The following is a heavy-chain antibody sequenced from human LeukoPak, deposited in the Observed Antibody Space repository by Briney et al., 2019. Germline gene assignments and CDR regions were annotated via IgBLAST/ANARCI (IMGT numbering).Heavy chain of an antibody. CDR1: GDSISSSTYY. CDR3: ASPTRGGHFFDY. D-gene: IGHD3-10*01. Sequence: PSETLSLTCTVSGDSISSSTYYWAWIRQPPGKGLEWIGSIYSSGSTYYNLSLKSRVTISVDPSKNQFSLRLSSVTAADTAVFYCASPTRGGHFFDYWGQGSLVTVSP. V-gene: IGHV4-39*01. J-gene: IGHJ4*02. CDR2: IYSSGST.